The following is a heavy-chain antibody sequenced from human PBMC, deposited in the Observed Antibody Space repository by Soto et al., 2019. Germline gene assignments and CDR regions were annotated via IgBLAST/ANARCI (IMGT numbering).Heavy chain of an antibody. D-gene: IGHD2-2*01. Sequence: SETLSLTCTVSGGSISSYYWSWIRQPPGKGPEWIGYIYYSGSTNYNPSLKSRVTISVDTSKNQFSLKLSSVTAADTAVYYCARRYARYYYGMDVWGQGTTVT. V-gene: IGHV4-59*01. CDR2: IYYSGST. J-gene: IGHJ6*02. CDR1: GGSISSYY. CDR3: ARRYARYYYGMDV.